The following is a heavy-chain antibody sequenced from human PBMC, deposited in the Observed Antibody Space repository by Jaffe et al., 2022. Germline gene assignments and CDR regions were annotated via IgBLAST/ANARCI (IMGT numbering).Heavy chain of an antibody. CDR1: GFTFGDYA. CDR3: TRDVAPAEYSSGWYYYYYYYYMDV. CDR2: IRSKAYGGTT. Sequence: EVQLVESGGGLVQPGRSLRLSCTASGFTFGDYAMSWVRQAPGKGLEWVGFIRSKAYGGTTEYAASVKGRFTISRDDSKSIAYLQMNSLKTEDTAVYYCTRDVAPAEYSSGWYYYYYYYYMDVWGKGTTVTVSS. V-gene: IGHV3-49*04. D-gene: IGHD6-19*01. J-gene: IGHJ6*03.